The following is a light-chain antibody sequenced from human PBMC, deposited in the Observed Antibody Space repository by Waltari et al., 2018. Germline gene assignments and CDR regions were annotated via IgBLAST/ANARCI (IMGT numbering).Light chain of an antibody. V-gene: IGKV3-20*01. J-gene: IGKJ1*01. Sequence: ELVLTQSPGTLSLSPGDRGTLSCRTSQSVGRSLAWYQQKRGQAPRLLIYGASSRATGIPDRFSGSGSGTDFSLTISRLEPEDFAVYYCQHYVTLPVTFGQGTKVEIK. CDR2: GAS. CDR3: QHYVTLPVT. CDR1: QSVGRS.